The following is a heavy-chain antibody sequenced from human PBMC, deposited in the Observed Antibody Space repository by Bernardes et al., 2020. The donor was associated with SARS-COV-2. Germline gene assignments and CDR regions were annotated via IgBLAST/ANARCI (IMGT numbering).Heavy chain of an antibody. V-gene: IGHV3-64D*06. CDR2: INYYGDRT. CDR3: VKDRSGTYAFDY. CDR1: GFTFSSSA. J-gene: IGHJ4*02. D-gene: IGHD1-26*01. Sequence: GGSLSLSCLGSGFTFSSSAMHWVRRAPGRGLEYVSGINYYGDRTHYAESVKGRFTISRDDSKNTIHLQMSSLRVEDTAVYHCVKDRSGTYAFDYWGQGIMVTVSS.